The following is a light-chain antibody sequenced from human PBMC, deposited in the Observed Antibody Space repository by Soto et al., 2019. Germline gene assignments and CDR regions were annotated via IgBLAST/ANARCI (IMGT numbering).Light chain of an antibody. Sequence: QSVLTQPPSASGSPGQSVTISCTGTSSDIGAYNYVSWFHQHPGEAPKLIISEVNKRPSGVPNRFSGSKSGNTASLTVSGLQAEDEADYYCTSYGGRDNLIFGGGTKLTVL. CDR2: EVN. CDR3: TSYGGRDNLI. V-gene: IGLV2-8*01. J-gene: IGLJ2*01. CDR1: SSDIGAYNY.